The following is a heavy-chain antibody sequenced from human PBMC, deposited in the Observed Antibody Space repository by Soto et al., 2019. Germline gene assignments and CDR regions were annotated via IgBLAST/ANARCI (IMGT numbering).Heavy chain of an antibody. Sequence: VGSLRLSCAASGFTFSNFWMDWVRQAPGKGLEWVANINPDGNEKRYVDSVKGRFTISRDNAKNSLYLQMSSLTAEDSALYYCSRSLDSWGQGTRVTVSS. CDR1: GFTFSNFW. CDR2: INPDGNEK. CDR3: SRSLDS. J-gene: IGHJ4*02. V-gene: IGHV3-7*01.